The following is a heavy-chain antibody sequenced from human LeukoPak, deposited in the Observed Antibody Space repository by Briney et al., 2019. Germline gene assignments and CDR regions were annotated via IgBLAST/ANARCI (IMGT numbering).Heavy chain of an antibody. V-gene: IGHV3-53*01. Sequence: GGSLRLSCAASGFTVSSNYMSWVRQAPGKGLEWVSIIQSGGSTYYEDSVKGRFTISRDNSKNTVYLEMNSLGVEDTATYYCARGGAFDVWGQGTMVTVS. CDR2: IQSGGST. CDR1: GFTVSSNY. CDR3: ARGGAFDV. J-gene: IGHJ3*01.